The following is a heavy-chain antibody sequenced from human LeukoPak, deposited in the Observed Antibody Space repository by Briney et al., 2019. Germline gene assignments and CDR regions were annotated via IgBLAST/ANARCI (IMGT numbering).Heavy chain of an antibody. CDR1: GGSISSGSYY. D-gene: IGHD6-19*01. J-gene: IGHJ3*02. V-gene: IGHV4-61*02. Sequence: PSQTLSLTCTVSGGSISSGSYYWSWIRQPAGKGLEWIGRIYTSGSTNYNPSLKSRVTISVDTSKNQFSLKLSSVTAADTAVYYCARVAVAGAFDIWGQGTMATVSS. CDR3: ARVAVAGAFDI. CDR2: IYTSGST.